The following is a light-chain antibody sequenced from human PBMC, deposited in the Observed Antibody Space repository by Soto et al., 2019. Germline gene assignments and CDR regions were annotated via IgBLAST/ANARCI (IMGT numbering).Light chain of an antibody. CDR1: SSDVGGYDY. Sequence: QSVLTQPASVSGSPGQSITISCTGTSSDVGGYDYVSWYQLHPGKAPKLMVFEVSNRPSGVSYRFSGPKSGNTASLTISGLQAEDEADYFCSSYSFSTAYLFGTGTKVTVL. CDR3: SSYSFSTAYL. V-gene: IGLV2-14*01. CDR2: EVS. J-gene: IGLJ1*01.